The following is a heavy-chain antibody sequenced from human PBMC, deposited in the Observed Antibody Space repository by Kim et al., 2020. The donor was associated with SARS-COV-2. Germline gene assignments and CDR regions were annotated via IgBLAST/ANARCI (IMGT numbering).Heavy chain of an antibody. CDR2: INPNSGGT. Sequence: ASVKVSCKASGYTFTGYYMHWVRQAPGQGLEWMGWINPNSGGTNYAQKFQGRVTMTRDTSISTAYMELSRLRSDDTAVYYCARHTTIFGVVIIPFDYWGQGTLVTVSS. D-gene: IGHD3-3*01. J-gene: IGHJ4*02. CDR3: ARHTTIFGVVIIPFDY. CDR1: GYTFTGYY. V-gene: IGHV1-2*02.